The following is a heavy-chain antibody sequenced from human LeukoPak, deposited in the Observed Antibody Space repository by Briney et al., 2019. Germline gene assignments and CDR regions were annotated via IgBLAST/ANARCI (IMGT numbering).Heavy chain of an antibody. CDR1: GFTFSSQA. CDR3: ARGGYDSYYMDV. J-gene: IGHJ6*03. V-gene: IGHV3-20*01. D-gene: IGHD5-12*01. Sequence: GGSLRLSCAASGFTFSSQAMSWVRQAPGKGLEWVSGINWNGGSTGYADSVKGRFTISRDNAKNSLYLQMNSLRAEDTALYHCARGGYDSYYMDVWGKGTTVTISS. CDR2: INWNGGST.